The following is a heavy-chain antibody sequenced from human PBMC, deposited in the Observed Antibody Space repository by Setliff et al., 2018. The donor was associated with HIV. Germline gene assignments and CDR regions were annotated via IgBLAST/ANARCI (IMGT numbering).Heavy chain of an antibody. Sequence: LRLSCAASGFTFNNYWMHWVRQAPGKGLVWVSRINSDGSSTTYADSVKGRFTLSRDNARTTLYLQMNSLRAEDTAVYYCAREGSYGLIIDYWGQGTLVTVSS. CDR2: INSDGSST. CDR1: GFTFNNYW. V-gene: IGHV3-74*01. D-gene: IGHD5-18*01. CDR3: AREGSYGLIIDY. J-gene: IGHJ4*02.